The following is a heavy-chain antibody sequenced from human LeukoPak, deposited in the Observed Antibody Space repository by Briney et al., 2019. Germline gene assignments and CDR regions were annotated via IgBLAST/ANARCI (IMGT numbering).Heavy chain of an antibody. CDR1: GYTFTSYD. D-gene: IGHD6-13*01. V-gene: IGHV1-8*01. CDR2: MNPNSGNT. CDR3: ARQQLGELAY. Sequence: GESLKISCKGSGYTFTSYDINWVRQATGQGLEWMGWMNPNSGNTGYAQKFQGRVTLTRNTSISTAYMELSSLRSEDTAVYYCARQQLGELAYWGQGTLVTVSS. J-gene: IGHJ4*02.